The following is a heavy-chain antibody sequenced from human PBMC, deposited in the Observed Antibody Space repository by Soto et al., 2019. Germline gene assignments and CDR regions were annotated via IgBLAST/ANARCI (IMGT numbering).Heavy chain of an antibody. CDR1: GYTFTGYD. D-gene: IGHD5-18*01. CDR3: ARGTGQLWLPSYYYGMDV. V-gene: IGHV1-8*01. J-gene: IGHJ6*02. Sequence: ASVKVSCKASGYTFTGYDINWVRQATGQGLEWMGWMNPNSGNTGYAQKFQGRVTMTRNTSISTAYMELSSLRSEDTAVYYCARGTGQLWLPSYYYGMDVWGQGTTVTVSS. CDR2: MNPNSGNT.